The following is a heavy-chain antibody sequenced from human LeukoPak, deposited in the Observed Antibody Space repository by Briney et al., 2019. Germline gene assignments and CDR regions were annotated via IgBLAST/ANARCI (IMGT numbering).Heavy chain of an antibody. CDR3: TTKGYGGNSGY. J-gene: IGHJ1*01. D-gene: IGHD4-23*01. CDR2: IKSKTDGETT. V-gene: IGHV3-15*01. CDR1: GFTFSIAW. Sequence: GGSLRLSCEASGFTFSIAWMSWVRQAPGKGLEWVGRIKSKTDGETTDYAAPVEGRFTISRDDSKNTLYLQMNSLKSEDTAVYYCTTKGYGGNSGYWGQGTLVTVSS.